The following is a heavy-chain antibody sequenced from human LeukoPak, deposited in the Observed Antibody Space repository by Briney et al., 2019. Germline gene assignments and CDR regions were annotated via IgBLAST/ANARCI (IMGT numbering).Heavy chain of an antibody. Sequence: SETLSLTRAVYVGSFSGYYWSWIRQPPGKGVEWIGEINQSGSTNYNPSLKSRVTISVDTSKNQFSLKLSSVTAADTAVYYCARGGSSSWYHWFDPRGQGILVTVSS. V-gene: IGHV4-34*01. D-gene: IGHD6-13*01. CDR1: VGSFSGYY. J-gene: IGHJ5*02. CDR2: INQSGST. CDR3: ARGGSSSWYHWFDP.